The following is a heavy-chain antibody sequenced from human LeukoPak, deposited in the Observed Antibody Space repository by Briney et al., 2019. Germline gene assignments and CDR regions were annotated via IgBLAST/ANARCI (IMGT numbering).Heavy chain of an antibody. Sequence: PSETLSHTCAVYGGSFSDYYWSWIRQPPGKGLEWIGEINHNGDANYNPSLKSRVTISVDTSKNQFPLKINSVTAADTALYYCARGGYSYGHKEREFDSWGQGTLVTVSS. V-gene: IGHV4-34*01. CDR1: GGSFSDYY. J-gene: IGHJ4*02. D-gene: IGHD5-18*01. CDR3: ARGGYSYGHKEREFDS. CDR2: INHNGDA.